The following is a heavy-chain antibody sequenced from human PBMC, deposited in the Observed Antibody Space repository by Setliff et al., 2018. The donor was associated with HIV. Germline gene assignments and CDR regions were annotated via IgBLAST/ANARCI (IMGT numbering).Heavy chain of an antibody. CDR3: ARVPPFSGSNFSWYFDL. CDR2: LYHTGSN. J-gene: IGHJ2*01. Sequence: PSETLSLTSTVSGGFISDHYWSWIRQPPGKGLEWLGSLYHTGSNNYNPSLKSRITVSVDRSKNQFSLKLTSVTAADTALYYCARVPPFSGSNFSWYFDLWGRGTLVTVSS. D-gene: IGHD1-26*01. V-gene: IGHV4-59*11. CDR1: GGFISDHY.